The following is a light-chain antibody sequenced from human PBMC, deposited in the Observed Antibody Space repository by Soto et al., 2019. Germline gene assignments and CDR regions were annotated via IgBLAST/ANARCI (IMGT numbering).Light chain of an antibody. V-gene: IGKV3-20*01. J-gene: IGKJ1*01. CDR2: RIS. CDR3: QQYDHFPRT. CDR1: QTLGRNY. Sequence: ETVLTQSPGTLSMSPGETATLSCRASQTLGRNYLAWYQQKPGQAPRRLIHRISIRAAGISDRFSGSASGTDFPLTIRRLEPEDFAIYYCQQYDHFPRTFGQGTRVDIK.